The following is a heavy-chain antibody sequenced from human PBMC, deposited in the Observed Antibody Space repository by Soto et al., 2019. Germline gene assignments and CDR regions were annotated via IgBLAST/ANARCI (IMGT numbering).Heavy chain of an antibody. J-gene: IGHJ6*02. CDR3: ARGDYPSGYENYWYHYYGIDF. Sequence: SQTLSLTCVVSGDSVSRNGAAWNWIRQSPSRGLEWRGRTYNRSKWSNNYAASVKSRLTINTDTSKNQFSLQLKSVTPEDTAIYYCARGDYPSGYENYWYHYYGIDFWGQGTTVTVSS. CDR2: TYNRSKWSN. D-gene: IGHD5-12*01. CDR1: GDSVSRNGAA. V-gene: IGHV6-1*01.